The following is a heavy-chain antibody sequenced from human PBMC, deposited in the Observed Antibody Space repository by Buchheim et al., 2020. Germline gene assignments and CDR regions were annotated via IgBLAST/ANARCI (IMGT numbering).Heavy chain of an antibody. CDR2: IWYDGSNK. J-gene: IGHJ6*02. Sequence: QVQLVESGGGVVQPGRSLRLSCAASGFTFSSYGMHWVRQAPGKGLEWVAVIWYDGSNKYYADSVKGRFTISRDNSKNTLYLQMNSLRAEDTAVYYCARGGRGSTVTPYYYYGMDVWGQGTT. CDR1: GFTFSSYG. V-gene: IGHV3-33*01. CDR3: ARGGRGSTVTPYYYYGMDV. D-gene: IGHD4-11*01.